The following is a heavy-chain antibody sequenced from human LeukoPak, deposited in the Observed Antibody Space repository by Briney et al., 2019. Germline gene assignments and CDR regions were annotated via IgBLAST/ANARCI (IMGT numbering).Heavy chain of an antibody. CDR3: ARGTRTYAYYGLDV. CDR2: ISYDEYEK. Sequence: GRSLRLSCEAAGFTFRAYGMHWVRQAPGKRLEWVAVISYDEYEKDYADSAKGRFTISRDNAKNTLYLQMNSLGVEETAVYYCARGTRTYAYYGLDVWGPGAKVSV. J-gene: IGHJ6*01. V-gene: IGHV3-30-3*01. CDR1: GFTFRAYG. D-gene: IGHD1/OR15-1a*01.